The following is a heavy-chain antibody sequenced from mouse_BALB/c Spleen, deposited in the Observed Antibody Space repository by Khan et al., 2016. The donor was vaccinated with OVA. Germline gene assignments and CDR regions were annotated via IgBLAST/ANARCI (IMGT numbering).Heavy chain of an antibody. CDR3: VRGSGNSRFAY. CDR2: ISTYYGDA. CDR1: GYTFTDFA. D-gene: IGHD1-3*01. J-gene: IGHJ3*01. V-gene: IGHV1S137*01. Sequence: QVQLKESGAELVRPGVSVKISCKGSGYTFTDFAMHWVKQSHAKSLEWIGVISTYYGDATNNQQFKGKATMTVDKSSSTACIELARQTSEDSSIYYCVRGSGNSRFAYWGQGTLVTVSA.